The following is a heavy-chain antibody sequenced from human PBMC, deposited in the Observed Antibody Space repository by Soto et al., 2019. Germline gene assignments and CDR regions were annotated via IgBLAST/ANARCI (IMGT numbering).Heavy chain of an antibody. CDR3: ARWTTVTNLAAGYYYYGMDV. J-gene: IGHJ6*02. CDR1: GGSVCSGSYY. V-gene: IGHV4-61*01. CDR2: IYYSGST. D-gene: IGHD4-17*01. Sequence: PSETLSLTCTVSGGSVCSGSYYWSWIRQPPGKGLEWIGYIYYSGSTNYNPSLKSRVTISVDTSKNQFSLKLSSVTAADTAVYYCARWTTVTNLAAGYYYYGMDVWGQGTTVTVSS.